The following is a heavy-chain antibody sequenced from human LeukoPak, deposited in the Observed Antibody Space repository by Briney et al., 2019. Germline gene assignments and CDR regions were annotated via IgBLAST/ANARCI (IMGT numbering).Heavy chain of an antibody. CDR3: ARPRGCGSARCNNFDY. V-gene: IGHV3-48*04. D-gene: IGHD2-2*01. CDR1: AFTLRSYT. J-gene: IGHJ4*02. CDR2: ISSSSSTK. Sequence: GGSLRLSCAASAFTLRSYTMNWVRQAPGKGLEWVSYISSSSSTKYYADSVKGRFTISRDNTKKSLYLQLNSLRPEDSAVYYCARPRGCGSARCNNFDYWGQGTLVTVSS.